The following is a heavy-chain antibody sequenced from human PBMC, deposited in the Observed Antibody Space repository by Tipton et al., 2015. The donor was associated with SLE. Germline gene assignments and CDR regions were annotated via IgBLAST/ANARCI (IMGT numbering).Heavy chain of an antibody. CDR1: GFTFSLYS. V-gene: IGHV3-21*03. CDR3: ARDPFSSGWHSVDY. D-gene: IGHD6-19*01. Sequence: SLRLSCAPSGFTFSLYSMNWVRQAPGKGLQWVSSITTDSASKIYADSVRGRFTISRDNAKNSLYLQMDSLRVEDTAVYYCARDPFSSGWHSVDYWGQGTLVIVSS. CDR2: ITTDSASK. J-gene: IGHJ4*02.